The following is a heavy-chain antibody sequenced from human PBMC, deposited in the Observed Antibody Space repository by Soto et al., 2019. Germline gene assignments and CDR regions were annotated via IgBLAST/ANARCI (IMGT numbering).Heavy chain of an antibody. J-gene: IGHJ5*02. Sequence: QVQLQQWGAGLLKPSETLSLTCAVYGGSFSGYFWNWIRQPPGKGLEWIGEINHSGRTKTNPSLVSRVTISVDKSKSQFSLKLTSVTAADTDVYYCARASRFDPWGQGILVTVSS. CDR2: INHSGRT. D-gene: IGHD2-2*01. V-gene: IGHV4-34*01. CDR1: GGSFSGYF. CDR3: ARASRFDP.